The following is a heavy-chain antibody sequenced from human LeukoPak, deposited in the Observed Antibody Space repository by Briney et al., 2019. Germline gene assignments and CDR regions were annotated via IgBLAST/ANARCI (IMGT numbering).Heavy chain of an antibody. J-gene: IGHJ3*02. Sequence: GGSLRLSCAASGFTFSTYGMNWVRQAPGKGLEWVAFIRYDGSNKYYADSVKGRFTISRDNSKNTLYLQMNSLRAEDTAVYYCAKDGEDIVVVPAAMRPGAFDIWGQGTMVTVSS. CDR3: AKDGEDIVVVPAAMRPGAFDI. CDR2: IRYDGSNK. D-gene: IGHD2-2*01. CDR1: GFTFSTYG. V-gene: IGHV3-30*02.